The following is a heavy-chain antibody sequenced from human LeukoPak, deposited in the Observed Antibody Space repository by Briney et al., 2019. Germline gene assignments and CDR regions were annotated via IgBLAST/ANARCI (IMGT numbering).Heavy chain of an antibody. V-gene: IGHV3-53*01. CDR3: ARDKGGCAFDI. Sequence: PGGSLRLSCAASGFTFSSNYMSWVRQAPGKGLEWVSVIYRGGSTYYADSVKGRFTISRDNSKNTLYLQMNSLRAEDTAVYYCARDKGGCAFDIWGQGTMVTVSS. J-gene: IGHJ3*02. CDR2: IYRGGST. D-gene: IGHD3-16*01. CDR1: GFTFSSNY.